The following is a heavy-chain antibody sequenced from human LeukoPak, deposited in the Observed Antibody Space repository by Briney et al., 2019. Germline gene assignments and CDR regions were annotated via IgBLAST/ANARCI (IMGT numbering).Heavy chain of an antibody. Sequence: ASVKVSCKSSGYTFTGYYMHWVRQAPGHGLEWMGWINPNSGGTNYAQKFQGWVTMTRDTSISTAYMELSRLRSDDTAVYYCAREVAAAGTEYYFDYWGQGTLVTVSS. D-gene: IGHD6-13*01. CDR1: GYTFTGYY. J-gene: IGHJ4*02. CDR2: INPNSGGT. V-gene: IGHV1-2*04. CDR3: AREVAAAGTEYYFDY.